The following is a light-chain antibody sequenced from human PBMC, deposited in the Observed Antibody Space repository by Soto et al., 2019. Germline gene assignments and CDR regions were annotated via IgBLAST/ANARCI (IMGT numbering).Light chain of an antibody. CDR1: QSINNW. CDR2: KTS. CDR3: QQYKSFSLT. J-gene: IGKJ4*01. Sequence: DIQMTQSPSTLSASVGDGVSITCRASQSINNWLAWYQQKPGKAPKLLIYKTSDLESGVPSRFSGSGSGTEFSLTISSLQPDDFATYYCQQYKSFSLTFGGGTRVAVK. V-gene: IGKV1-5*03.